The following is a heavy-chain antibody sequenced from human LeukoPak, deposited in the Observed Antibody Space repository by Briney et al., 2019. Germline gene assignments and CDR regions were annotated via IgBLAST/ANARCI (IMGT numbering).Heavy chain of an antibody. CDR1: GFTFSSYA. D-gene: IGHD1-26*01. CDR3: ARELLLGNYYYGMDV. J-gene: IGHJ6*02. Sequence: GGSLRLSCAASGFTFSSYAMHWVRQAPGKGLEWVAVISYDGSNKYHADSVKGRFTISRDNSKNTLYLQMNSLRAEDTAVYYCARELLLGNYYYGMDVWGQGTTVTVSS. CDR2: ISYDGSNK. V-gene: IGHV3-30-3*01.